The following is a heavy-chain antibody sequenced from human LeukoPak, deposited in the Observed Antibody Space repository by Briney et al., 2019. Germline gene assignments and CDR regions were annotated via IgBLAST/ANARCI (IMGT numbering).Heavy chain of an antibody. V-gene: IGHV1-46*01. CDR2: INPSGGSP. CDR3: ARDRAVVVPAAMPTTYYYYYYGMDV. CDR1: GYTFTSYY. J-gene: IGHJ6*02. D-gene: IGHD2-2*01. Sequence: ASVKVSCKASGYTFTSYYMHWVRQAPGQGLEWMGIINPSGGSPSYAQKFQGRVTMTRDTSTSTVYMELSSLRSEDTAVYYCARDRAVVVPAAMPTTYYYYYYGMDVWGQGTTVTVSS.